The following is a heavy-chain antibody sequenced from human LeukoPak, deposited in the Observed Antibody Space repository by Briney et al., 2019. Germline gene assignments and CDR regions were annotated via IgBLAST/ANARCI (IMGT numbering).Heavy chain of an antibody. Sequence: PGGSLRLSCAASEFTFSIYWMNWVRQAPGKGLEWVANIKEDGSEKHYVDSVKGRFTISRDNAKNSLYLQMNSLRAEDTAVYYCARYDFILISYFDLWGRGALVTVSS. CDR3: ARYDFILISYFDL. CDR2: IKEDGSEK. CDR1: EFTFSIYW. V-gene: IGHV3-7*01. J-gene: IGHJ2*01. D-gene: IGHD3-3*01.